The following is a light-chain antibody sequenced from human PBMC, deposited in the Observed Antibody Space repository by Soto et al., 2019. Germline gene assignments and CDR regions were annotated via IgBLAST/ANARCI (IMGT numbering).Light chain of an antibody. CDR2: DAS. Sequence: EIVLTQSPDTLSLSPGERATLSCRASQSVSRYLAWYQQKPGQAPRLLIYDASNRATGIPARFSGSGSVTDFTLTISSLEPEDFAIYYCQQRSNWPLTFGGGTKVEIK. CDR3: QQRSNWPLT. CDR1: QSVSRY. J-gene: IGKJ4*01. V-gene: IGKV3-11*01.